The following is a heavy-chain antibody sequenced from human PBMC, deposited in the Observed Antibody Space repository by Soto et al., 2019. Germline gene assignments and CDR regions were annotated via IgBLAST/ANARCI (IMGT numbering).Heavy chain of an antibody. CDR2: INHSGST. D-gene: IGHD3-9*01. CDR1: GGSFSGYY. CDR3: ARAVYDILTGPTGLALDY. J-gene: IGHJ4*02. V-gene: IGHV4-34*01. Sequence: SSETLSLTCAVYGGSFSGYYWSWIRQPPGKGLEWIGEINHSGSTNYNPSIKSRVTISVDTSKNQFSLKLSSVTAADTAFYYCARAVYDILTGPTGLALDYWGQGTLVTVSS.